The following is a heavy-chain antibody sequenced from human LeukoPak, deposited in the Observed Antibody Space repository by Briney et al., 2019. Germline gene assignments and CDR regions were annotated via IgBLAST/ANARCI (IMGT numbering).Heavy chain of an antibody. J-gene: IGHJ4*02. D-gene: IGHD5-24*01. CDR2: ISRSGDTL. Sequence: PGGSLRLSCVASGFTFRDYYMTWIRRAPGKGLEWISYISRSGDTLYYADSVEGRFTISRDNAKNSLYLQMNSLRVEDTAVYYCAKEGRSLQTYWGQGTLVTVSS. V-gene: IGHV3-11*01. CDR3: AKEGRSLQTY. CDR1: GFTFRDYY.